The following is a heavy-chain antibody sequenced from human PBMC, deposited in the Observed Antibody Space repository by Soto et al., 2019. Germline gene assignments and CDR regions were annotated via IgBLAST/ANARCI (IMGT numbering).Heavy chain of an antibody. V-gene: IGHV1-69*06. CDR3: ARGGYDSSGPMGIYYYYYGMDV. CDR2: IIPIFGTA. CDR1: GGTFSSYA. J-gene: IGHJ6*02. Sequence: SVKFSCKASGGTFSSYAISWVRQAPGQGLEWMGGIIPIFGTANYAQKFQGRVTITADKSTSTAYMELSSLRSEDTAVYYCARGGYDSSGPMGIYYYYYGMDVWGQGTTVTVSS. D-gene: IGHD3-22*01.